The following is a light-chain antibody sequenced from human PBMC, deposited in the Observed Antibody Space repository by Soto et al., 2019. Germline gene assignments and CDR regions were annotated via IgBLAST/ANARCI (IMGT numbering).Light chain of an antibody. V-gene: IGKV3-11*01. CDR3: QQRSNWPWT. J-gene: IGKJ1*01. CDR1: QSFTSN. Sequence: EIVMTQSPATLSVSPGERATLSCRASQSFTSNLAWYQQKPGQAPRLLFYDASNRATGIPARFSGSGSGTDFTLTISSLEPEDFAVYYCQQRSNWPWTFGQGTKVDIK. CDR2: DAS.